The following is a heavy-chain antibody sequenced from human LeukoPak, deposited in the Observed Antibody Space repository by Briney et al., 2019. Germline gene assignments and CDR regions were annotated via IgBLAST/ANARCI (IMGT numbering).Heavy chain of an antibody. Sequence: GGSLRLSCAASGFTFSSYGMHWVRQAPGKGLEWVAVIWYDGSNKYYADSVKGRFTISRDNSKNTLYLQMNSLRAEDTAVYYCARDLPSAGAFDIWGQGKMVTVSS. D-gene: IGHD3-10*01. CDR3: ARDLPSAGAFDI. J-gene: IGHJ3*02. V-gene: IGHV3-33*01. CDR1: GFTFSSYG. CDR2: IWYDGSNK.